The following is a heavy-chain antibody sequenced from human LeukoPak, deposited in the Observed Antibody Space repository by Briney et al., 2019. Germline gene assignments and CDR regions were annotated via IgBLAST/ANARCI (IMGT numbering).Heavy chain of an antibody. Sequence: SETLSLTCTVSGGSISGYCWSWIRQPPGKGLEWIGYMDPSGSTNYNPSLKSRVTISVDTSKNQFSLKLSSVTAADTAVYYCACTIFGVGGTRFDPWGQGTLVTVSS. CDR3: ACTIFGVGGTRFDP. CDR2: MDPSGST. J-gene: IGHJ5*02. CDR1: GGSISGYC. D-gene: IGHD3-3*02. V-gene: IGHV4-4*09.